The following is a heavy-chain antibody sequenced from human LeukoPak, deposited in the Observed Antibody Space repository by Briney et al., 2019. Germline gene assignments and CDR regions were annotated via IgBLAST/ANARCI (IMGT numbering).Heavy chain of an antibody. V-gene: IGHV4-34*01. CDR2: INHSGST. CDR1: GGSISSYY. D-gene: IGHD2-15*01. Sequence: PSETLSLTCTVSGGSISSYYWSWIRQPPGKGLEWIGEINHSGSTNYNPSLKSRVTISVDTSKNQFSLKLSSVTAADTAVYYCARGPPIVVVVAATPNKVDAFDIWGQGTMVTVSS. J-gene: IGHJ3*02. CDR3: ARGPPIVVVVAATPNKVDAFDI.